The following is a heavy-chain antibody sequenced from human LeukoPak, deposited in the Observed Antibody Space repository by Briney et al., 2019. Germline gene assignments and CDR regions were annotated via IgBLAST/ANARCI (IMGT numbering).Heavy chain of an antibody. CDR3: ARGLNYYGISGYLPTGY. J-gene: IGHJ4*02. CDR1: GFTFRCYW. D-gene: IGHD3-22*01. Sequence: PGGSLRLSCAASGFTFRCYWMSWVRQAPGKGLEWVAYIKQDGSEKYYVDSVKGRFSISRDNAQDSLYLQMNSLRAEDTAVYYCARGLNYYGISGYLPTGYWGQGTLVTVSS. V-gene: IGHV3-7*01. CDR2: IKQDGSEK.